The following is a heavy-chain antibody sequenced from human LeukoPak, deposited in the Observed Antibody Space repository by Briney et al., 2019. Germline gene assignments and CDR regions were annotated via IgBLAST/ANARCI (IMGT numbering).Heavy chain of an antibody. CDR3: ARDNLGALDY. CDR2: IKQDGSEK. Sequence: GGSLRLSCAASGFTFSTYWMAWVRQAPGKGLEWVANIKQDGSEKYYVDSVKGRFTISRDNAKKSLYLQMNSLRAEDTAVYYCARDNLGALDYWGQGTLVTVSS. D-gene: IGHD1-26*01. CDR1: GFTFSTYW. J-gene: IGHJ4*02. V-gene: IGHV3-7*01.